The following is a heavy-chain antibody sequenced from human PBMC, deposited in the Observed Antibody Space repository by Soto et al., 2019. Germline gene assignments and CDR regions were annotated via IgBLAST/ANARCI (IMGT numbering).Heavy chain of an antibody. CDR1: GFTVSSNY. CDR3: AREKVVAATPTHRYYYYYGMDV. D-gene: IGHD2-15*01. V-gene: IGHV3-66*01. Sequence: GSLRLSCAASGFTVSSNYMSWVRQAPGKGLEWVSVIYSGGSTYYADSVKGRFTISRDNSKNTLYLQMNSLRAEDTAVYYCAREKVVAATPTHRYYYYYGMDVWGQGTTVTVSS. J-gene: IGHJ6*02. CDR2: IYSGGST.